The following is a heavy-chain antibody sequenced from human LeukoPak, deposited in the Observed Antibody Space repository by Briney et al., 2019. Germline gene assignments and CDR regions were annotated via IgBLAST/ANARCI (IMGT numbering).Heavy chain of an antibody. V-gene: IGHV1-18*01. J-gene: IGHJ6*02. CDR1: GYTFTSYG. D-gene: IGHD5-24*01. CDR3: ASPTIDGYNKYGMDV. CDR2: ISAYNVNT. Sequence: GASVKVSCKASGYTFTSYGISWVRQAPGQGLEWMGWISAYNVNTNYVEKLQGRVTMITDTSTSTAYMELRSLRSDDTAVYYCASPTIDGYNKYGMDVWGQGTTVTVSS.